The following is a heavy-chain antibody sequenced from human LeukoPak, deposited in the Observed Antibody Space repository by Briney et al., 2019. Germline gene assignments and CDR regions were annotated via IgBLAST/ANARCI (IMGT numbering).Heavy chain of an antibody. J-gene: IGHJ4*02. CDR1: GFKFGDYY. D-gene: IGHD1-26*01. CDR3: AREAWANLDY. Sequence: NPGGSLRLSCAAAGFKFGDYYMSWTRQAPGKGLECISSISSRGDFVLYTDSVKGRFTMSRDNAQNSLYLQMNSLSVEDTAVYYCAREAWANLDYWGQGTLVTVAS. CDR2: ISSRGDFV. V-gene: IGHV3-11*01.